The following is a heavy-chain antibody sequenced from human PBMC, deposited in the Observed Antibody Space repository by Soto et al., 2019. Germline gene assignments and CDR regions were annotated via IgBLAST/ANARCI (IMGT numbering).Heavy chain of an antibody. D-gene: IGHD3-22*01. CDR2: IFYTGVT. CDR3: VRVLDSSWYADL. CDR1: GGSVSNASFY. V-gene: IGHV4-61*03. Sequence: QVQLQESGPGLVKPSETLSLTCSVSGGSVSNASFYWTWIRQAPGTGMEYIGYIFYTGVTNYNPSLRRRITTSLDTCKNHFSLKLNSMTAADTAVYYCVRVLDSSWYADLWGRGTLVTVSS. J-gene: IGHJ2*01.